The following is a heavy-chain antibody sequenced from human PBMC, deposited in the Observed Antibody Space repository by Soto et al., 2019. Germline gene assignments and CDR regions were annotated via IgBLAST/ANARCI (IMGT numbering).Heavy chain of an antibody. CDR3: AKATPTGGGAFEI. CDR2: ILVGGST. CDR1: GFICSSYD. V-gene: IGHV3-23*01. J-gene: IGHJ3*02. Sequence: GGSLRLSCVVSGFICSSYDMSWVRQAPGKGLEWVSTILVGGSTHYEDSVKGRFTISRDTSKNTVYLQMNSLTAGDTAVYYCAKATPTGGGAFEICGQGTMVTVSS. D-gene: IGHD2-8*02.